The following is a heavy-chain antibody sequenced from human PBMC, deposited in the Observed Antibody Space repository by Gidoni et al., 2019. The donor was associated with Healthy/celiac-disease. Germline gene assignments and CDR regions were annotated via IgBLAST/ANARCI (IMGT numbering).Heavy chain of an antibody. CDR1: GFTFSSYG. CDR2: IWYDGSNK. CDR3: ARDKGRDGYNYGAFDY. D-gene: IGHD5-12*01. V-gene: IGHV3-33*01. Sequence: AASGFTFSSYGMHWVRQAPGKGLEWVAVIWYDGSNKYYADSVKGRFTISRDNSKNTLYLQMNSLRAEDTAVYYCARDKGRDGYNYGAFDYWGQGTLVTVSS. J-gene: IGHJ4*02.